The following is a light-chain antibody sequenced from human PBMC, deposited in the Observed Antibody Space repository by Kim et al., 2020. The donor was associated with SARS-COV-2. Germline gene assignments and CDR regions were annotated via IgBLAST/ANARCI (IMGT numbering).Light chain of an antibody. CDR3: QQHHSFPLT. CDR1: QGINSN. Sequence: AAVGDTVTITCRGSQGINSNLAWYQQRPGKAPNLLIYSAFTLHSGVPSRFSGSGSETDFTLTITSLQPEDFATYHCQQHHSFPLTFGGGTKVDIK. J-gene: IGKJ4*01. CDR2: SAF. V-gene: IGKV1-9*01.